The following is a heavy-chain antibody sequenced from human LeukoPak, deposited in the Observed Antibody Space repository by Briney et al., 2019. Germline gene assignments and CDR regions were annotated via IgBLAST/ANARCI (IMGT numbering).Heavy chain of an antibody. Sequence: GGSLRLSCAASGFTFSSYAMSWVHQAPGKGLEWVSAISGSGGSTYYADSVKGRFTISRDNSKNTLYLQMNSLRAEDTAVYYCAKDLGPGYYYYYMDVWGKGTTVTVSS. V-gene: IGHV3-23*01. CDR1: GFTFSSYA. CDR3: AKDLGPGYYYYYMDV. CDR2: ISGSGGST. D-gene: IGHD3-16*01. J-gene: IGHJ6*03.